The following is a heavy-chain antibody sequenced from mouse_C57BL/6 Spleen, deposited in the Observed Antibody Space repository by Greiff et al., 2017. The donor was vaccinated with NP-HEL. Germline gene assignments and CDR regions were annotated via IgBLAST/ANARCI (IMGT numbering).Heavy chain of an antibody. V-gene: IGHV14-3*01. CDR1: GFNIKNTY. CDR2: IDPANGNT. J-gene: IGHJ2*01. CDR3: ARDYGSTEDYFDY. D-gene: IGHD1-1*01. Sequence: SVAELVRPGASVKLSCTASGFNIKNTYMHWVKQRPEQGLEWIGRIDPANGNTKYAPKFQGKATITADTSSNTAYLQLSSMTSEDTAIYYCARDYGSTEDYFDYWGQGTTLTVSS.